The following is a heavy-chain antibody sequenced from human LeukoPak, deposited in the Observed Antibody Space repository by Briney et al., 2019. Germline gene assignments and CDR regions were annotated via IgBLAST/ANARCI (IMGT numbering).Heavy chain of an antibody. D-gene: IGHD2-8*02. CDR1: GFTFSSYG. Sequence: GGSLRLSCAASGFTFSSYGMHWVRQAPGKGLEWVTVICNAGGNTYYADSVKGRFTISRDNSKNTLDLQMNSLRAEETAVYYCARDPLWGVVYTTGFDYWGEG. CDR3: ARDPLWGVVYTTGFDY. J-gene: IGHJ4*02. V-gene: IGHV3-33*01. CDR2: ICNAGGNT.